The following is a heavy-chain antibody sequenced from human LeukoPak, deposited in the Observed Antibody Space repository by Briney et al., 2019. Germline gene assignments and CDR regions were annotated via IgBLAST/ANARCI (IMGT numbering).Heavy chain of an antibody. Sequence: GGSLRLSCAASGNYWMHWVRQAPGKGLVWVSHINSDGSWTSYADSVKGRFTISKDNAKNTVYLQMNSLRAEDTAVYYCAKLAYYYDSSGYHGTSYFDYWGQGTLVTVSS. J-gene: IGHJ4*02. CDR2: INSDGSWT. CDR3: AKLAYYYDSSGYHGTSYFDY. D-gene: IGHD3-22*01. V-gene: IGHV3-74*01. CDR1: GNYW.